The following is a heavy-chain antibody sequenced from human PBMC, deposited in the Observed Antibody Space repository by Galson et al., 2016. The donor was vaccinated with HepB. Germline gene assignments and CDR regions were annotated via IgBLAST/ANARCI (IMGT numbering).Heavy chain of an antibody. V-gene: IGHV3-7*01. CDR2: INQDGSDQ. CDR1: GFTFSRSW. Sequence: SLRLSCAASGFTFSRSWMNWVRQAPGKGLKWLATINQDGSDQPYVDSVKGRFTISRDNAKNSLYLQMNSLRAEDTAVYYCVRGTSGLPGMDVWGQGTTVTVSS. CDR3: VRGTSGLPGMDV. J-gene: IGHJ6*02.